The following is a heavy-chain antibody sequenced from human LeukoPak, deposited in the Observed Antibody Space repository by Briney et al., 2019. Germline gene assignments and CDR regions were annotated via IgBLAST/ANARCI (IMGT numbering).Heavy chain of an antibody. D-gene: IGHD4-17*01. J-gene: IGHJ3*02. CDR1: GYTFTGYY. CDR2: INPNSGGT. V-gene: IGHV1-2*02. CDR3: ARIYTVIDAFDI. Sequence: ASVKVSCKASGYTFTGYYMRWVRQAPGQGLEWMGWINPNSGGTNYAQKFQGRVTMTRDTSISTAYMELSRLRSDDTAVYYCARIYTVIDAFDIWGQGTMVTVSS.